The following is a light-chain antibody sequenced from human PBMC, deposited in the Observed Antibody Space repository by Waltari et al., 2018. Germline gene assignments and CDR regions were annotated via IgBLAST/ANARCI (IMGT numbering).Light chain of an antibody. V-gene: IGKV1-5*03. Sequence: DIQMTQSPPTLSASVGDRVTITCRASQSIPRWLAWYQQKPGKAPKLLIYKASILESGVPSRVSGGGSGTEFTLTISSLQPDDFATYYCQHDDSYSATFGRGTKIEIK. CDR3: QHDDSYSAT. CDR1: QSIPRW. J-gene: IGKJ3*01. CDR2: KAS.